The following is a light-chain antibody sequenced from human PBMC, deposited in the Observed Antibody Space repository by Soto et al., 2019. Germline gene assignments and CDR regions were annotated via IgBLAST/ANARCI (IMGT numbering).Light chain of an antibody. Sequence: QSALTQPASVSGSPGQSITISCTGTSSDVGSYNLVSWYQQHPGKAPKLMIYEGSKRPSGVSNRFSGSKSGNTASLTISGLQAEDEADYYCCSYEGRSLYVFGTGTKGNVL. J-gene: IGLJ1*01. CDR2: EGS. CDR3: CSYEGRSLYV. CDR1: SSDVGSYNL. V-gene: IGLV2-23*01.